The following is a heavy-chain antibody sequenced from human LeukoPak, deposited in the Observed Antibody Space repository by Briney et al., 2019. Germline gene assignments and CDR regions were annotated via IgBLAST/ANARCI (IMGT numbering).Heavy chain of an antibody. D-gene: IGHD3-22*01. CDR1: GFTFSSYS. CDR2: ITSGSSTI. Sequence: GGSLRLSCAASGFTFSSYSMNWVRQAPGKGQEWVSYITSGSSTIYYADSVKGRFTISRDNAKSSLYLQMNSLRDEDTAVYYCARGVRYYNDSSGCYYYDYWGQGTLVTVS. CDR3: ARGVRYYNDSSGCYYYDY. J-gene: IGHJ4*02. V-gene: IGHV3-48*02.